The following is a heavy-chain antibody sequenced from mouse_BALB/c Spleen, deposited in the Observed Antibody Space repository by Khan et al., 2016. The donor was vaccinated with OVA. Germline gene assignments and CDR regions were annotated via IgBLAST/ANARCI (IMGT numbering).Heavy chain of an antibody. CDR3: ASYRYDYFDY. J-gene: IGHJ2*01. Sequence: VQLQQSGAELARPGASVKLSCKASGYTFTTYWKQWVKQRPGQGLEWIGTIYPGDGDTRYTQNFKDKATLTADKSSRTAYMQLSSLASEDSAVYYCASYRYDYFDYWGQGTTLTVSS. CDR2: IYPGDGDT. V-gene: IGHV1-87*01. CDR1: GYTFTTYW. D-gene: IGHD2-14*01.